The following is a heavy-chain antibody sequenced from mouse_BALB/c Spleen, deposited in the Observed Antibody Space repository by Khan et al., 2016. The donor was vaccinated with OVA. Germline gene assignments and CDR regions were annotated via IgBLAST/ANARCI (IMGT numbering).Heavy chain of an antibody. CDR2: LNPDSSTI. V-gene: IGHV4-1*02. D-gene: IGHD2-1*01. CDR1: GFDFSRYW. Sequence: EVKRLESGGGLVQPGGSLTLSCAASGFDFSRYWMSWVRQAPGKGLEWIGELNPDSSTINYTPSLKDKFILSRDNAKNTLYLQMSKVRSEDTALYYCVRHGYYGNYDWYFDVWGAGTTVTVSS. CDR3: VRHGYYGNYDWYFDV. J-gene: IGHJ1*01.